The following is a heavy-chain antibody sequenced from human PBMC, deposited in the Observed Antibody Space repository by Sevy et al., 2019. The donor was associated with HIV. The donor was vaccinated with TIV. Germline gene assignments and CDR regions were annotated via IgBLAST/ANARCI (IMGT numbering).Heavy chain of an antibody. CDR3: ARSITMVRETYDAFDI. Sequence: SETLSLTCAVSGYSISSGYYWGWIRQPPGKGLERIGSIYHSGSTYYNPSLKSRVTISVDTSKNQFSLKLSSVTAADTAVYYCARSITMVRETYDAFDIWGQGTMVTVSS. J-gene: IGHJ3*02. CDR2: IYHSGST. CDR1: GYSISSGYY. V-gene: IGHV4-38-2*01. D-gene: IGHD3-10*01.